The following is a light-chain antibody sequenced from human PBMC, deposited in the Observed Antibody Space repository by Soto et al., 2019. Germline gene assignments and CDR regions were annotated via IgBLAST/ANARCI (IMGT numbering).Light chain of an antibody. J-gene: IGLJ1*01. V-gene: IGLV1-51*02. CDR3: GTWDSSLSAYV. CDR2: ENN. CDR1: SSNIGNNY. Sequence: QSVLTQPPSVSAAPGQKVTISCSGSSSNIGNNYVSWYQQLPGTAPKLPIYENNKRPSGTPDRFSGSKSGTSATLGITGLQTGDEADYYCGTWDSSLSAYVFGTGTKVTVL.